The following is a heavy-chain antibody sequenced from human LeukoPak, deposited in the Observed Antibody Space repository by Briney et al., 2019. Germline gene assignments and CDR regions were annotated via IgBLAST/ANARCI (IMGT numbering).Heavy chain of an antibody. CDR3: ARDGIVVVPAAPDY. J-gene: IGHJ4*02. V-gene: IGHV3-21*01. CDR2: ISSSSSYI. Sequence: GSLKLFFAASGFTFSSYSMKRVRQAPGKGLEWVSSISSSSSYIYYADSVKGRFTISRDNAKNSLYLQMNSLRAEDTAVYYCARDGIVVVPAAPDYWGQGTLVTVSS. CDR1: GFTFSSYS. D-gene: IGHD2-2*01.